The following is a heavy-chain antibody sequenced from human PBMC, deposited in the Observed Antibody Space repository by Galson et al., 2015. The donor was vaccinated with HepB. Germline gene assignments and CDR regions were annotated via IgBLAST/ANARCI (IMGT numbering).Heavy chain of an antibody. CDR1: GGTFSSYT. J-gene: IGHJ3*02. Sequence: SVKVSCKASGGTFSSYTISWVRQAPGQGLEWKGRIIPILGIANYAQKFQGRVTITADKSTSTAYMELSSLRSEDTAVYYCARGVATIGPDAFDIWGQGTMVTVSS. V-gene: IGHV1-69*02. CDR3: ARGVATIGPDAFDI. CDR2: IIPILGIA. D-gene: IGHD4/OR15-4a*01.